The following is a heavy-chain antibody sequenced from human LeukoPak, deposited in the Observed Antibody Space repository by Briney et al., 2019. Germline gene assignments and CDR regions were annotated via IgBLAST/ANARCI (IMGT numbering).Heavy chain of an antibody. Sequence: SEALSLTCTVSGYSISSGYYWGWIRQPPGKGLEWIGSIYYSGSTYYNPSLKSRVTISVDTSKNQFSLKLSSVTAADTAVYYCARDRPGIGFDPWGQGTLVTVSS. CDR1: GYSISSGYY. J-gene: IGHJ5*02. CDR3: ARDRPGIGFDP. CDR2: IYYSGST. D-gene: IGHD6-13*01. V-gene: IGHV4-38-2*02.